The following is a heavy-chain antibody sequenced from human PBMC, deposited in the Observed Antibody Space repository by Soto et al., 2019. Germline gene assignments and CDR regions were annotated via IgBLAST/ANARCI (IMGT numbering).Heavy chain of an antibody. J-gene: IGHJ4*02. D-gene: IGHD5-12*01. V-gene: IGHV1-69*06. CDR2: IIPIFGTT. CDR3: ARDLGSGYDPGDY. Sequence: GASVKVSCKTSGDIFSGYSISWVRQAPGQGLEWMGGIIPIFGTTNYAQRFHGRVTITADKSTSTVYMELYSLKSEDTAVYYCARDLGSGYDPGDYWGQGTLVPVSS. CDR1: GDIFSGYS.